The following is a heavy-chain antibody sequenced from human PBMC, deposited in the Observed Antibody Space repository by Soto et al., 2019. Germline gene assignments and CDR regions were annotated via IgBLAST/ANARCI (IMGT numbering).Heavy chain of an antibody. CDR2: ISYDGSNK. CDR3: ARDRPNTVVVTVASFDY. Sequence: PGGSLRLSCAASGFTFSSYAMHWVRQAPGKGLEWVAVISYDGSNKYYADSVKGRFTISRDNSKNTLYLQMNSLRAEDTAVYYCARDRPNTVVVTVASFDYWGQGTLVPVSS. CDR1: GFTFSSYA. J-gene: IGHJ4*02. V-gene: IGHV3-30-3*01. D-gene: IGHD2-21*02.